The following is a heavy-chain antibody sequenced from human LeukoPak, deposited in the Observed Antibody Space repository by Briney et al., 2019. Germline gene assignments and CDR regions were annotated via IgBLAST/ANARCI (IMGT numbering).Heavy chain of an antibody. CDR1: GYTFTSYG. Sequence: GASVKVSCKASGYTFTSYGISWVRQAPGQGLEWMGWINPNSGGTNYAQKFQGRVTMTRDTSISTAYMELSRLRSDDTAVYYCASTCYSSSCGPDYWGQGTLVTVSS. CDR3: ASTCYSSSCGPDY. V-gene: IGHV1-2*02. D-gene: IGHD6-13*01. CDR2: INPNSGGT. J-gene: IGHJ4*02.